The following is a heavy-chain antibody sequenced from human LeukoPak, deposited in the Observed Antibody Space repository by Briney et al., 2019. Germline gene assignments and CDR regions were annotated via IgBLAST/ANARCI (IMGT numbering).Heavy chain of an antibody. CDR3: ARDSFLDY. CDR1: GFTFSSYS. Sequence: GGSLRLSCAASGFTFSSYSMNWVRQAPGKGLEWVSYISSSGTIYYADSVKGRFTISRDNAKNSLYLQMNSLRAEDTAVYYCARDSFLDYWGQGTLVTVSS. V-gene: IGHV3-48*01. J-gene: IGHJ4*02. D-gene: IGHD3-16*01. CDR2: ISSSGTI.